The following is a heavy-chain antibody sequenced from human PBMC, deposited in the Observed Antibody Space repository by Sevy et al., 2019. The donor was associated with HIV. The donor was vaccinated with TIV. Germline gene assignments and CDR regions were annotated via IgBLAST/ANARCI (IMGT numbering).Heavy chain of an antibody. CDR2: INDDGGSA. J-gene: IGHJ6*02. Sequence: GGSLRLSCAASGFTFSSYWMHWVRQAPGKGLLWVSLINDDGGSANYADSVKGRFIISRDNAKNTLYLQMNSLRAEDTAMYYCARAYAHYGDSIGFYYVMDVWGQGITVTVSS. CDR3: ARAYAHYGDSIGFYYVMDV. D-gene: IGHD4-17*01. V-gene: IGHV3-74*01. CDR1: GFTFSSYW.